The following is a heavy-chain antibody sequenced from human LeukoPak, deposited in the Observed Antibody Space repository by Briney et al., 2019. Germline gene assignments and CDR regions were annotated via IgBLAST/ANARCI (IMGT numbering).Heavy chain of an antibody. D-gene: IGHD5-12*01. CDR2: ISSSGSTI. Sequence: GGSLRLSCAASGFTFSSYEMNWVRQAPGKGLEWVSYISSSGSTIYYADSVKGRFTISRDNAKNSLYLQMNSLRAEDTAVYYCARLGYNSGYDSCFDYWGQGTLVTVSS. V-gene: IGHV3-48*03. J-gene: IGHJ4*02. CDR3: ARLGYNSGYDSCFDY. CDR1: GFTFSSYE.